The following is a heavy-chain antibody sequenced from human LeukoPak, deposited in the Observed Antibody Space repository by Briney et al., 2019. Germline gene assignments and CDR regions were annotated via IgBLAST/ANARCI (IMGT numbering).Heavy chain of an antibody. CDR2: FSYSGST. Sequence: SETLSLTCSVSGVSISDYHWIWIRQPPAKGLEWMGYFSYSGSTRYNPSLKSRVTMSVDTSKNQFSLRLISVAAADTAVYYCARMYSGTSYYFDFWGQGTMVTVSS. CDR1: GVSISDYH. D-gene: IGHD1-26*01. V-gene: IGHV4-59*01. J-gene: IGHJ3*01. CDR3: ARMYSGTSYYFDF.